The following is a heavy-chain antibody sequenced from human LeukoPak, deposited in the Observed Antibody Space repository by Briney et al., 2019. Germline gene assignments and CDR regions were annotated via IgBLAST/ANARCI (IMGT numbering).Heavy chain of an antibody. CDR3: AKVAPVGYYDSRGGAFDI. J-gene: IGHJ3*02. CDR2: ISGSGGST. V-gene: IGHV3-23*01. D-gene: IGHD3-22*01. CDR1: GFTFSSYA. Sequence: GGSLRLSCAASGFTFSSYAMSWVRQAPGKGLEWVSAISGSGGSTYYADSVKGRFTISRDNSKNTLYLQMNSLRAEDTAVYYCAKVAPVGYYDSRGGAFDIWGQGTMVTVSS.